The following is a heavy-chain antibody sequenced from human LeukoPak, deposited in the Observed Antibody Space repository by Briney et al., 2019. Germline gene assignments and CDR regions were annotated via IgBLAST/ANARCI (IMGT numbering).Heavy chain of an antibody. J-gene: IGHJ4*02. CDR3: AKATTYYYDSSGYSFDY. CDR2: ISGSGGST. Sequence: PGGSLRLSCAASGFTFSSYAMSWVRQAPGKGLEWVSAISGSGGSTYYADSVKGRFTISRDNSKNTLYLQMNSLRAEDTAVYYCAKATTYYYDSSGYSFDYWGQGTQVTVSS. D-gene: IGHD3-22*01. CDR1: GFTFSSYA. V-gene: IGHV3-23*01.